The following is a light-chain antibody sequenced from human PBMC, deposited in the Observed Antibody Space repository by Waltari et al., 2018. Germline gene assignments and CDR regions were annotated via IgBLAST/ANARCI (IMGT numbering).Light chain of an antibody. V-gene: IGLV2-14*03. CDR2: DVD. J-gene: IGLJ2*01. Sequence: QSALTQPASVSGSPGQSVIISCIGSSSDITPSNYVPWYQQLPGKAPKLLIYDVDNRPLGVSSRFSGSKSGNTASLTISGLQTEDEADYYCSSYAGSSTVLFGGGTKLTVL. CDR3: SSYAGSSTVL. CDR1: SSDITPSNY.